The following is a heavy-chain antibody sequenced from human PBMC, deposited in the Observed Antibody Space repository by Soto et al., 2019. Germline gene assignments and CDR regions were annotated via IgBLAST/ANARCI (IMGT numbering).Heavy chain of an antibody. V-gene: IGHV1-18*01. CDR3: ARDLGYCNSSGCFRNWFDP. CDR2: ISTYDDKT. CDR1: GYSFRTHG. D-gene: IGHD2-15*01. Sequence: QVQLVQYGAEVKRPGASVKVSCRASGYSFRTHGISWVRQAPGQGLEWMGWISTYDDKTNFPQKFQGRITMTTDTSTSTAYMELRSLRSDDTAVYFCARDLGYCNSSGCFRNWFDPWGQGTLVTVSS. J-gene: IGHJ5*02.